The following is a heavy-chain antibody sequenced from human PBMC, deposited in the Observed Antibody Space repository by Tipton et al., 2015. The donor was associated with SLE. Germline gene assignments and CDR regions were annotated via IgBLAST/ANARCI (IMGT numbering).Heavy chain of an antibody. J-gene: IGHJ4*02. CDR3: AKGTWSNAPYYFDY. CDR1: GFTFNNYA. D-gene: IGHD3/OR15-3a*01. Sequence: QLVQSGGGVVQPGRSLRLSCAASGFTFNNYAMHWVRQAPGKGLEWVSVISDSGSTTYYADSVKGRFTISRDNSKNTLYLQMKTLRAEDTAVYYCAKGTWSNAPYYFDYWGQGTLVTVSS. CDR2: ISDSGSTT. V-gene: IGHV3-23*04.